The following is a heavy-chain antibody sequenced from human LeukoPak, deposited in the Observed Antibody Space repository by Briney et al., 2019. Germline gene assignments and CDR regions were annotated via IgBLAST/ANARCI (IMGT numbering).Heavy chain of an antibody. Sequence: GGSLRLSCAASGFTVSSNYMSWVRQAPGKGLEWVSVIYSGGSTYYADSVKGRFTISRDNSKNTLYLQMNSLRAEDTAVYYCARDSGYRSGWYPGYYYYGMDVWGQGTTVTVSS. CDR1: GFTVSSNY. D-gene: IGHD6-19*01. V-gene: IGHV3-53*01. J-gene: IGHJ6*02. CDR3: ARDSGYRSGWYPGYYYYGMDV. CDR2: IYSGGST.